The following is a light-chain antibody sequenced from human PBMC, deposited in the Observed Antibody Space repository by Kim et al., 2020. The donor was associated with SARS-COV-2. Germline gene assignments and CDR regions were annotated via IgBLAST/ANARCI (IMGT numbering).Light chain of an antibody. Sequence: AIWMTQSPSLLSASTGDRVTISCRVSQGISSYLAWYQQKPGKAPELLIYAASTLRSGVPSRFSGSGSGTDFTLTISCLQSEDFATYYCQQYYGMPRTSGQRTKVDIK. CDR1: QGISSY. J-gene: IGKJ1*01. CDR3: QQYYGMPRT. V-gene: IGKV1D-8*02. CDR2: AAS.